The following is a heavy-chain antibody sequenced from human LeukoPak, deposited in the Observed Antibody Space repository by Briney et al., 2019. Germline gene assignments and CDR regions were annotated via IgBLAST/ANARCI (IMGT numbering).Heavy chain of an antibody. D-gene: IGHD1-14*01. V-gene: IGHV3-33*01. CDR1: GFTFSSYG. J-gene: IGHJ3*02. CDR3: ATPEGAFDI. CDR2: IWYDGSNK. Sequence: GGSLRLSCAASGFTFSSYGMHWVRQAPGKGLEWVAVIWYDGSNKYYADSVKGRFTISRDNSKNTLYLQMNSLRAEYTAVYYCATPEGAFDIWGQGTMVTVSS.